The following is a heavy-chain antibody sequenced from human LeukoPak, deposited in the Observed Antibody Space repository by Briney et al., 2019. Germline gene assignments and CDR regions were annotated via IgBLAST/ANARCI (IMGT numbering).Heavy chain of an antibody. D-gene: IGHD3-10*01. CDR3: AKDGNYYGSGSYFIPDY. Sequence: GGSLRLSCAASGFTFSSYGMHWVRQAPGKGLEWVAFIRYDGSNKYYADSVKGRFTISRDNSKNTLYLQMNSLRAEDTAVYNCAKDGNYYGSGSYFIPDYWGQGTLVTVSS. V-gene: IGHV3-30*02. CDR2: IRYDGSNK. J-gene: IGHJ4*02. CDR1: GFTFSSYG.